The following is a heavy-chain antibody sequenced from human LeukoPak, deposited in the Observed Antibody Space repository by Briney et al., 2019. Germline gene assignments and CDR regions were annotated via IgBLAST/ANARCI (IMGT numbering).Heavy chain of an antibody. CDR3: ARVGALTVGYYFDY. CDR1: GYTFTGYY. J-gene: IGHJ4*02. Sequence: GASVKVSCKASGYTFTGYYMHWVRQAPGQGLEWMGWINPNSGGTNYAQKFQGRVTVTRDMSTSTVYMELSSLRSEDTAVYYCARVGALTVGYYFDYWGQGTLVTVSS. CDR2: INPNSGGT. V-gene: IGHV1-2*02.